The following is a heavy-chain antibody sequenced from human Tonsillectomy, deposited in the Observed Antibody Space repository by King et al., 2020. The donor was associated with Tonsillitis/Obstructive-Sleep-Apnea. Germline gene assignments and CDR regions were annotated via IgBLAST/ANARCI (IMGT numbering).Heavy chain of an antibody. V-gene: IGHV1-69*01. D-gene: IGHD2-21*01. CDR3: ARDIGRPTTTSGPNDCAGGGSDY. CDR2: IIPMFGTS. J-gene: IGHJ4*02. CDR1: GGTFSSYA. Sequence: QLVQSGAEVKKPGSSVKVSCKASGGTFSSYAISWVRQAPGQGLEWMGGIIPMFGTSNYAQKFQGRVTITADESTSTAYMELSSLRSEDTAVYYCARDIGRPTTTSGPNDCAGGGSDYWGQGTLVTVSS.